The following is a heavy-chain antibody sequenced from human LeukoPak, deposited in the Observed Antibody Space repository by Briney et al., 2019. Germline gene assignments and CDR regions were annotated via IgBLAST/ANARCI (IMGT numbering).Heavy chain of an antibody. D-gene: IGHD1-26*01. J-gene: IGHJ5*02. Sequence: ASVKVSCKASGYTFTGYYMHWVRQAPGQGLEWMGRINPNSGGTNYAQKFQGRVTMTRDTSISTAYMELSRLRSDDTAVYYCARERKNSGRQYNWFDPWGQGTLDTVSS. CDR3: ARERKNSGRQYNWFDP. CDR2: INPNSGGT. CDR1: GYTFTGYY. V-gene: IGHV1-2*06.